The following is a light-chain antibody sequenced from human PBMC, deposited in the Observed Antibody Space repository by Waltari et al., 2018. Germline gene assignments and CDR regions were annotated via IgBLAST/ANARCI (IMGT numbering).Light chain of an antibody. CDR1: RSNLGSNY. Sequence: QSVLTQPPSASGTPGQRVTISCSGSRSNLGSNYVYWYQQRPGTAPKLLNYRNNQRPSGVPDRFSGSKSGTSASLAIGGLRSEDEADYYCAAWDDSLSGRVFGGGTKVTVL. J-gene: IGLJ3*02. V-gene: IGLV1-47*01. CDR2: RNN. CDR3: AAWDDSLSGRV.